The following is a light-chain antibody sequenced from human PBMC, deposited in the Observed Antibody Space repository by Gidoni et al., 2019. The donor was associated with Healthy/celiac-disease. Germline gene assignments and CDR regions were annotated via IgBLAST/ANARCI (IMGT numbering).Light chain of an antibody. CDR3: QQRSNWPLT. CDR2: DAS. V-gene: IGKV3-11*01. J-gene: IGKJ4*01. CDR1: QSVSSY. Sequence: IVLTHSPATLSLSPGERATLSCRASQSVSSYLAWYQQKPGQAPSLLIYDASNRATGIPARFSGSGSGTDFTITISSLEPEDFAGYYGQQRSNWPLTFGGGTKVEIK.